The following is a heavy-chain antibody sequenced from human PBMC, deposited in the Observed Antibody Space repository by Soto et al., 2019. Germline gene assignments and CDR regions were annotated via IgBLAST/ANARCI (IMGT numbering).Heavy chain of an antibody. V-gene: IGHV4-39*02. Sequence: PSETLSLTCAVSGGSIDNSTYYWGWIRQPPGKGLEWIGSVYYSGSSYYSPSLKSRVTMSVDSSKSHFSLILDSVTAADTAVYYCVSINAGGWYYFDYWGQGILVTVSS. D-gene: IGHD6-19*01. CDR3: VSINAGGWYYFDY. CDR2: VYYSGSS. CDR1: GGSIDNSTYY. J-gene: IGHJ4*02.